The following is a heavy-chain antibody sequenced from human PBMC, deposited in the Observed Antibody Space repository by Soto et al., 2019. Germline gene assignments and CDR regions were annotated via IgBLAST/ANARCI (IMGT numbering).Heavy chain of an antibody. CDR1: GYTLTELS. J-gene: IGHJ5*02. Sequence: ASVKVSCKVSGYTLTELSMHWVRQAPGKGLEWMGGFDPEDGETIYAQKFQGRVTMTEDTSTDTAYMELSSLRSEDTAVYYCATQEWLGSPNSYNWFDPWGQGTLVTVSS. CDR2: FDPEDGET. D-gene: IGHD6-19*01. V-gene: IGHV1-24*01. CDR3: ATQEWLGSPNSYNWFDP.